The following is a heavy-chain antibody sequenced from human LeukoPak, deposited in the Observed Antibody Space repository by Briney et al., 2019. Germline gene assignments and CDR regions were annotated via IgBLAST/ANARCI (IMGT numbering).Heavy chain of an antibody. Sequence: IGRIYTSGSTNYNPSLKSRVTMSVDTSKNQFSLKLSSVTAADTAVYYCASSDLKSRQSFGYWGQGTLVTVSS. CDR3: ASSDLKSRQSFGY. V-gene: IGHV4-4*07. D-gene: IGHD3-10*01. CDR2: IYTSGST. J-gene: IGHJ4*02.